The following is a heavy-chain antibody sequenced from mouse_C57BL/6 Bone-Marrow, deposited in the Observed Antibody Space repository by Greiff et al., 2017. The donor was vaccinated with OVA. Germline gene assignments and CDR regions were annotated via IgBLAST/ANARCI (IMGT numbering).Heavy chain of an antibody. CDR2: ISDGGSYT. CDR3: ARGPSPYYFDY. CDR1: GFTFSSYA. J-gene: IGHJ2*01. Sequence: EVHLVESGGGLVKPGGSLKLSCAASGFTFSSYAMSWVRQTPEKRLEWVATISDGGSYTYYPDNVKGRFTISRDNAKNNLYLQMSHLKSEDTAMYYCARGPSPYYFDYWGQGTTLTVSS. V-gene: IGHV5-4*01.